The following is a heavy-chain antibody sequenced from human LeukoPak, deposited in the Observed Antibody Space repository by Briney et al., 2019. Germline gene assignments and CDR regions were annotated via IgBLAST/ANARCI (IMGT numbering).Heavy chain of an antibody. V-gene: IGHV3-21*01. J-gene: IGHJ4*02. CDR1: GFTFSSYS. CDR2: ISSSSSYI. D-gene: IGHD3-10*01. CDR3: ARDRYYYGSGSYYPDY. Sequence: GGSLRLSCAASGFTFSSYSMNWVRQAPGKGLEWVSSISSSSSYIYYADSVKGRFTISRDNAKNSLYLQMNSLRDEDTAVYYCARDRYYYGSGSYYPDYWGQGTLVTVSS.